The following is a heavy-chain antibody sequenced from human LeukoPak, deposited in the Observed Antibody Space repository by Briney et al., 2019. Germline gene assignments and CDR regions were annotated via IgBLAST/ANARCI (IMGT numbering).Heavy chain of an antibody. CDR1: GFTFSSYA. CDR2: ISGSGGST. J-gene: IGHJ4*02. D-gene: IGHD5-24*01. CDR3: AKDRGDGYSQFDY. Sequence: GGSLRVSCAASGFTFSSYAMSWVRQAPGKGLEWVSAISGSGGSTYYADSVKGRFTISRDNSKNTLYLQMNSLRAEDTAVYYCAKDRGDGYSQFDYWGQGTLVTVSS. V-gene: IGHV3-23*01.